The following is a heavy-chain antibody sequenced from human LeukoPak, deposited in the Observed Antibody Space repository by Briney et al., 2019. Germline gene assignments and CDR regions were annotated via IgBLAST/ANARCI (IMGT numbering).Heavy chain of an antibody. J-gene: IGHJ4*02. Sequence: GGSLRLSCAASGFTFSSYAMSWVRQAPGKGLEWVANINQDGSEKYYVDSVEGRFTVSRDNAKNSLYLHMNSLRAEDTAVFYCARGYATAFDSWGQGALVTVSS. CDR1: GFTFSSYA. D-gene: IGHD2-2*01. CDR2: INQDGSEK. V-gene: IGHV3-7*01. CDR3: ARGYATAFDS.